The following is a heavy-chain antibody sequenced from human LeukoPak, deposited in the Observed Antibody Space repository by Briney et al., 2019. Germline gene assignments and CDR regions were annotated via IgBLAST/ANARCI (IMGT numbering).Heavy chain of an antibody. CDR3: ALLAVASDFDY. V-gene: IGHV3-48*03. CDR1: GFPFSFYE. J-gene: IGHJ4*02. Sequence: GGSLRLSCVVSGFPFSFYELNWVRQAPGKGLEWVSNIGASSTPKYYADSVKGRFSISRDNAKSSLYLQMNSLRVEDTAVYYYALLAVASDFDYWGQGALVTVSS. CDR2: IGASSTPK. D-gene: IGHD6-19*01.